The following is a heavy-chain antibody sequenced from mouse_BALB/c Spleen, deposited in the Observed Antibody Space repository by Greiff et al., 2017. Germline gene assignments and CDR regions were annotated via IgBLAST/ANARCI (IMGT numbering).Heavy chain of an antibody. CDR2: INPGSGGT. Sequence: QVQLQQSGAELVRPGTSVKVSCKASGYAFTNYLIEWVKQRPGQGLEWIGVINPGSGGTNYNEKFKGKATLTADKSSSTAYMQLSSLTSDDSAVYFCARSNYRYDVTFSYAMDYWGQGTSVTVSS. J-gene: IGHJ4*01. CDR1: GYAFTNYL. D-gene: IGHD2-14*01. V-gene: IGHV1-54*03. CDR3: ARSNYRYDVTFSYAMDY.